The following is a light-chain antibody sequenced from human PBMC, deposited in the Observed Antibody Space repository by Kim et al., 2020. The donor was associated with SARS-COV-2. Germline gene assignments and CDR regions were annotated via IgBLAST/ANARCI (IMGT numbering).Light chain of an antibody. Sequence: SSELTQDPAVSVALGQTVRITCQGDSFRIYYASWYQQKPGQAPVLVIYGKNNRPSGIPDRFSGSSSGNTTSLTITGAQAEVEADYYCNSRDSSGNHLLFG. CDR1: SFRIYY. CDR3: NSRDSSGNHLL. CDR2: GKN. V-gene: IGLV3-19*01. J-gene: IGLJ3*02.